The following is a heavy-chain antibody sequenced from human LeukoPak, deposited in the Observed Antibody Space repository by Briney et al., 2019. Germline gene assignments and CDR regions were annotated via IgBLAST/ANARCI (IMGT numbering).Heavy chain of an antibody. D-gene: IGHD5-18*01. CDR2: ISNSGTAI. J-gene: IGHJ1*01. CDR1: GFTFSSYE. V-gene: IGHV3-48*03. Sequence: GGSLRLSCAASGFTFSSYEMNWVRQAPGKGLEWVSYISNSGTAIYYTDSVKGRFTISRDNAKSSLYLQMNSLRAEDTAVYYCARAGYSMDTEYFQHWGQGTLVTVSS. CDR3: ARAGYSMDTEYFQH.